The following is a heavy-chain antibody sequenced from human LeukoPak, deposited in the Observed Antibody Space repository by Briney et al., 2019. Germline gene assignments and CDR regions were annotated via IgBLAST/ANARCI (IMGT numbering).Heavy chain of an antibody. Sequence: SVKVSCKASGVTFSSYAISWVRQATGQGLKWMGGIIPIFGTANYAQKFQGRVTITADESTSTAYMELSSLRSVDTAVYYCARVEVNCSGGSCYDLVDYWGQGTLVTVSS. J-gene: IGHJ4*02. D-gene: IGHD2-15*01. CDR3: ARVEVNCSGGSCYDLVDY. CDR1: GVTFSSYA. CDR2: IIPIFGTA. V-gene: IGHV1-69*13.